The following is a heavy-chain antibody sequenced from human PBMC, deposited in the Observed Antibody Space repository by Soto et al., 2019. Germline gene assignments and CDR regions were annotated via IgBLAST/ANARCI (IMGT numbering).Heavy chain of an antibody. D-gene: IGHD2-21*01. CDR2: VRHSGT. CDR3: SRGPYLKPSLFDY. J-gene: IGHJ4*02. CDR1: GGSISSGGYS. Sequence: QLQLQESGSGPVKSSETLSLTCAVSGGSISSGGYSWSWIRQPPGRGLEWIGYVRHSGTSYNPSLTIRVTISPARSKTQFSLKVNSVTAADTDVYDCSRGPYLKPSLFDYWGQGGLVTVSS. V-gene: IGHV4-30-2*01.